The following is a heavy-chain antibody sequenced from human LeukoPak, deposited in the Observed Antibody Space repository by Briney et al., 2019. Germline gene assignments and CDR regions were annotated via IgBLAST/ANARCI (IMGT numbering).Heavy chain of an antibody. CDR2: INPNSGGT. J-gene: IGHJ4*02. Sequence: GASVKVSCKASGYTFTGYYMHWVRQAPGHGLEWMGWINPNSGGTNYAQKFQGRVTMTRDTSSSTAYMELSRLRSDDTAVYYCARDSEYYYDSSGYFGYWGREPWSPSPQ. D-gene: IGHD3-22*01. CDR3: ARDSEYYYDSSGYFGY. V-gene: IGHV1-2*02. CDR1: GYTFTGYY.